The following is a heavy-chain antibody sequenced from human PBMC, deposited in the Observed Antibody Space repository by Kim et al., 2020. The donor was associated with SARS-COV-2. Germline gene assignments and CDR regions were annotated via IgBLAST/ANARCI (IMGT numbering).Heavy chain of an antibody. CDR3: ARERLVIIALYYYYYGMDV. D-gene: IGHD3-9*01. CDR1: GFTFSSYE. J-gene: IGHJ6*02. V-gene: IGHV3-48*03. CDR2: ISSSGSTI. Sequence: GGSLRLSCAASGFTFSSYEMNWVRQAPGKGLEWVSYISSSGSTIYYADSVKGRFTISRDNAKNSLYLQMNSLRAEDTAVYYCARERLVIIALYYYYYGMDVWGQGTTVTVSS.